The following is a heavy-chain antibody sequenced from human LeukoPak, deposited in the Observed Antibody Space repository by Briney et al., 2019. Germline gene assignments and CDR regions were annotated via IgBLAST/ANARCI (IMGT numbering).Heavy chain of an antibody. Sequence: PGRSLRLSCAASGFTFDDYAMHWVRQAPGKGLEWVSGISWNSGSIGYADSVEGRFTISRDNAKNSLYLQMNSLRAEDTALYYCAKDKGLGIMITFGGVTFDYWGQGTLVTVSS. CDR3: AKDKGLGIMITFGGVTFDY. J-gene: IGHJ4*02. V-gene: IGHV3-9*01. CDR1: GFTFDDYA. D-gene: IGHD3-16*01. CDR2: ISWNSGSI.